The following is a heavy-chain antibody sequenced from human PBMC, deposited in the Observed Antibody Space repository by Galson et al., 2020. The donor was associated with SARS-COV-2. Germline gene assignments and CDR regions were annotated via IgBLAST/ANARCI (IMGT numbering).Heavy chain of an antibody. D-gene: IGHD6-19*01. CDR2: VFITGTT. J-gene: IGHJ4*02. V-gene: IGHV4-61*09. CDR1: GGSMNSGSYY. Sequence: SETLSLTCTVSGGSMNSGSYYRNWIRQPAGKGLEWIGHVFITGTTNYNPSLKSRATMSLETSKNQFSLKLTSVTAADTAVYYCRQFALGAVPIDYWGQGTLVTVSS. CDR3: RQFALGAVPIDY.